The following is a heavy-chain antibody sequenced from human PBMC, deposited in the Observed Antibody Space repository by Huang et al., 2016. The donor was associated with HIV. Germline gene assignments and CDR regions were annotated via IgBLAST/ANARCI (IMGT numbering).Heavy chain of an antibody. CDR1: GGTFSKYA. J-gene: IGHJ4*02. CDR2: SIRMFGTP. CDR3: ARGQLGSYGDYDVLY. V-gene: IGHV1-69*13. Sequence: QVQLVQSGAEVKTPGSSVKVSCQASGGTFSKYAISWVRQAPGQGLEGMGGSIRMFGTPKDARKFQGRVTITADDSTSTTYVEVSSLRSEDTALYYCARGQLGSYGDYDVLYWGQGTLVTVSS. D-gene: IGHD4-17*01.